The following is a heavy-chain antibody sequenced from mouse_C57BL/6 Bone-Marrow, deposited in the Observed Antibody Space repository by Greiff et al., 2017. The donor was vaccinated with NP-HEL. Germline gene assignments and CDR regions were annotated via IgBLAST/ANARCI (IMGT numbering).Heavy chain of an antibody. D-gene: IGHD1-1*01. Sequence: VQLQQPGAELVKPGASVKLSCKASGYTFTSYWMQWVKQRPGQGLEWIGEIDPSDSYTNYNQKFKGKATLTVDTSSSTAYMQLSSLTSADSEVSYCARETTVVATFDYWGQGTTLTVSS. J-gene: IGHJ2*01. CDR3: ARETTVVATFDY. V-gene: IGHV1-50*01. CDR2: IDPSDSYT. CDR1: GYTFTSYW.